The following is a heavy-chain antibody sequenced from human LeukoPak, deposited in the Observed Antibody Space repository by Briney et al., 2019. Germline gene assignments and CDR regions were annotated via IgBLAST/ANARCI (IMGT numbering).Heavy chain of an antibody. J-gene: IGHJ4*02. D-gene: IGHD2-15*01. CDR3: ARGPAYCSGGSCYETHYYFDY. CDR1: GFTFSSYA. CDR2: ISSNGGST. Sequence: GGSLRLSCAASGFTFSSYAMHWVRQAPGKGLEYVSAISSNGGSTYYANSVKGRFTISRDNSKNTLYLQMGSLRAKDMAVYYCARGPAYCSGGSCYETHYYFDYWGQGTLVTVSS. V-gene: IGHV3-64*01.